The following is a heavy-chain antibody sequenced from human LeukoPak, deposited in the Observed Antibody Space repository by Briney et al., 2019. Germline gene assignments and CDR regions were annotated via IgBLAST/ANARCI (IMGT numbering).Heavy chain of an antibody. J-gene: IGHJ4*02. CDR2: ISVSSTI. Sequence: PGGSLRLSCAGSGFTFSTYSMNWVRQAPGKGLEWVSYISVSSTIYYADSVKGRFTISRDNAKNSLYLQMNSLRAEDTAVYYCARVGGDSSGYHMGDYWGQGTLVTVSS. CDR3: ARVGGDSSGYHMGDY. V-gene: IGHV3-48*04. D-gene: IGHD3-22*01. CDR1: GFTFSTYS.